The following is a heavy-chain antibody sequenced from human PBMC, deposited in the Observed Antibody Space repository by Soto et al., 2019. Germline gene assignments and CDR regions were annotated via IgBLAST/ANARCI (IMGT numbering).Heavy chain of an antibody. Sequence: GGSLRLSCAASGFTFSTYWMHWVRQAPGKGLVWVSRINNDGSSTNYADSVKGRFTISRDNAKNTLYLQMNSLRADDTAVYYCARKVYSSGWYNDYWGQGTLVTVSS. J-gene: IGHJ4*02. CDR2: INNDGSST. CDR1: GFTFSTYW. D-gene: IGHD6-19*01. CDR3: ARKVYSSGWYNDY. V-gene: IGHV3-74*01.